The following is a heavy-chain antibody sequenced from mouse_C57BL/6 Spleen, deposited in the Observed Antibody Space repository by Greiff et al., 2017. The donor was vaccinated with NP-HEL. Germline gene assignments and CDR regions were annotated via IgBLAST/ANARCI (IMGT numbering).Heavy chain of an antibody. CDR3: ARFITTVALRGYYAMDY. V-gene: IGHV1-9*01. CDR1: GYTFTGYW. D-gene: IGHD1-1*01. Sequence: VQLQQSGAELMKPGASVKLSCKATGYTFTGYWIEWVKQRPGHGLEWIGEILPGSGSTNYNEKFKGKATFTADTSSNTAYMQLSSLTTEDSAIYYCARFITTVALRGYYAMDYWGQGTSVTVSS. CDR2: ILPGSGST. J-gene: IGHJ4*01.